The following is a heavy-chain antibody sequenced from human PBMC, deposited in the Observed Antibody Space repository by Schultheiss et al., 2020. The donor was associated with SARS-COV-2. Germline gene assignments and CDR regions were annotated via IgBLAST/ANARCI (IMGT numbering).Heavy chain of an antibody. CDR3: ARSRYSYGSFDY. J-gene: IGHJ4*02. CDR1: GGSFSGYY. Sequence: SETLSLTCAVYGGSFSGYYWSWIRQPPGKGLEWIGYIYYSGSTNYNPSLKSRVTISVDTSKNQFSLKLSSVTAADTAVYYCARSRYSYGSFDYWGQGTLVTVSS. CDR2: IYYSGST. D-gene: IGHD5-18*01. V-gene: IGHV4-59*01.